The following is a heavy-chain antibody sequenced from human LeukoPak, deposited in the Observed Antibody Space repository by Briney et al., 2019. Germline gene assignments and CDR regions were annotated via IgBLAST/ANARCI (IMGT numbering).Heavy chain of an antibody. CDR2: IRSKAYGGTT. D-gene: IGHD3-9*01. CDR3: TCDDILTGYPSRGARTYYFDY. V-gene: IGHV3-49*04. Sequence: PGGSLRLSCAASGFTLSSYWMNWVRQAPGKGLEWVGFIRSKAYGGTTEYAASVKGRFTISRDDSKSIAYLQMNSLKTEDTAVYYCTCDDILTGYPSRGARTYYFDYWGQGTLVTVSS. CDR1: GFTLSSYW. J-gene: IGHJ4*02.